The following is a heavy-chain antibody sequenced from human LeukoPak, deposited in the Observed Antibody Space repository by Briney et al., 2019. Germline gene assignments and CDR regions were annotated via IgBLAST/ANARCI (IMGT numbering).Heavy chain of an antibody. J-gene: IGHJ6*03. D-gene: IGHD2-2*01. CDR1: GYTFTSYD. Sequence: GASVKVSCKASGYTFTSYDINWVRQATGQGLECMGWMNPNSGNTGYAQKFQGRVTITRNTSISTAYMELSSLRSEDTAVYYCARALLGYQLPFYYYYYYMDVWGKGTTVTVSS. CDR3: ARALLGYQLPFYYYYYYMDV. CDR2: MNPNSGNT. V-gene: IGHV1-8*03.